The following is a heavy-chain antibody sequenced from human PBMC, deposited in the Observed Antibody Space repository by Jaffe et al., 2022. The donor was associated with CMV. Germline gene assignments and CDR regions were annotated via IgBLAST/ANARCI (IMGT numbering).Heavy chain of an antibody. Sequence: QVQLQESGPGLVKPSETLSLTCTVSGGSIRSYYWSWIRQPPGKGLEWIGYIYYSGSTNYNPSLKSRVTISVDTSKNQFSLKLTSVTAADTAVYYCARHKEGGGHYYYYMDVWGKGTTVTVSS. CDR1: GGSIRSYY. J-gene: IGHJ6*03. CDR2: IYYSGST. V-gene: IGHV4-59*08. D-gene: IGHD3-16*01. CDR3: ARHKEGGGHYYYYMDV.